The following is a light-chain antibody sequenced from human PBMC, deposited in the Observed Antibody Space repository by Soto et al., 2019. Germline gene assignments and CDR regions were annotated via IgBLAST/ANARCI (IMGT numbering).Light chain of an antibody. V-gene: IGKV3-11*01. J-gene: IGKJ5*01. CDR2: DAS. CDR3: PQISICAPVNT. Sequence: EIVLSQSPATLYLSPGERATLSCRASQSFSSYLAWYQQNPGQSPMLLIYDASKRATGIPARFSGSGSDTDYTLIISSLESEDFAVYYLPQISICAPVNTCGQWTRPDIK. CDR1: QSFSSY.